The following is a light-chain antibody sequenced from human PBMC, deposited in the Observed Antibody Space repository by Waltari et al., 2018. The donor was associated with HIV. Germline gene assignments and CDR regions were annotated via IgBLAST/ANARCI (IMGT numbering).Light chain of an antibody. J-gene: IGLJ3*02. CDR1: HSNIGRNY. CDR2: RTN. V-gene: IGLV1-47*01. CDR3: AVWDDSLSGWV. Sequence: QSVLTQPPSASGTPGQRVTISCSGSHSNIGRNYVYWYQQLPGTAPKLLIYRTNQRPSGVPDRFSGSKSGTSASLAISGLRSEDEADYYCAVWDDSLSGWVFGGGTKLTVL.